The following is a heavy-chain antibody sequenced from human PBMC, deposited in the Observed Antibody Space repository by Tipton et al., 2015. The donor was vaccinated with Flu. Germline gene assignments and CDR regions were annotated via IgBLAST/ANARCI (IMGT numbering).Heavy chain of an antibody. CDR1: GYTFTSYD. V-gene: IGHV1-8*01. J-gene: IGHJ1*01. CDR3: ARVKGIAVARYRYFQH. D-gene: IGHD6-19*01. CDR2: MNPNSGNT. Sequence: QLVQSGAEVKKPGASVKVSCKASGYTFTSYDINWVRQATGQGLEWMGWMNPNSGNTGYAQKFQGRVTMTRNTSISTAYMELSSLRSEDTAVYYCARVKGIAVARYRYFQHWGQGTLVTVSS.